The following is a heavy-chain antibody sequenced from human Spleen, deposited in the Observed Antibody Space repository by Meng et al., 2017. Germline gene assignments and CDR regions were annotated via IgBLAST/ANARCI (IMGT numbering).Heavy chain of an antibody. Sequence: GESLKISCAASGFTFSSSEMNWVRQAPGKGLEWVSYISNSGSTIYYADSVKGRFTISRDNSKNTLYLQMNSLRPEDTALYYCARDHRSGYHNYYYYYGLDVWGQGTTVTVSS. V-gene: IGHV3-48*03. CDR3: ARDHRSGYHNYYYYYGLDV. J-gene: IGHJ6*02. D-gene: IGHD3-3*01. CDR2: ISNSGSTI. CDR1: GFTFSSSE.